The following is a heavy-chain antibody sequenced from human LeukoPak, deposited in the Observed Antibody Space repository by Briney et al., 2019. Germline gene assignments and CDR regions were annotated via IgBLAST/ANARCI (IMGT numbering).Heavy chain of an antibody. CDR2: FYPGDSDT. Sequence: GESLRIPCKGSGYRFSDYWIGWVRQMPAKGLEWMGFFYPGDSDTTYSPSFQGQVTILAVETITSAYLQWSTLKASDTAMYYCARFRLVAASLEAFDIWGQGTMVTVSS. V-gene: IGHV5-51*01. D-gene: IGHD2-15*01. J-gene: IGHJ3*02. CDR3: ARFRLVAASLEAFDI. CDR1: GYRFSDYW.